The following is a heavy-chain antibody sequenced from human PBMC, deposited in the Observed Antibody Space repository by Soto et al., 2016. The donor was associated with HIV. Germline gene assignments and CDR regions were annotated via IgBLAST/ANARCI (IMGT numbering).Heavy chain of an antibody. CDR2: INGDGNRI. J-gene: IGHJ3*02. CDR1: GFTFSNYW. Sequence: EVHVVESGGGLVQPGGSLRLSCAASGFTFSNYWVYWVRQVPGKGLVWVSRINGDGNRINYADSVKGRFIISRDNTNNTLHLQMDGLTAEDSGVYYCVRAIGRSAGAFDIWGHGTMVTVSP. V-gene: IGHV3-74*01. CDR3: VRAIGRSAGAFDI.